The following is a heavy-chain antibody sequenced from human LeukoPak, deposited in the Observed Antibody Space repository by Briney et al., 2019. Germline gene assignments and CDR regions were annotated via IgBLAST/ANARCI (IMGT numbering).Heavy chain of an antibody. V-gene: IGHV1-18*01. CDR3: ARVSSYYYDSSGYYYLY. J-gene: IGHJ4*02. Sequence: ASVKVSCKASGYTFTSYGISWVRQAPGQGLEWMGWISAYNGNTNYAQKLQGRVTMTTDTSTSTAYMELRSLRSDDTAVYYCARVSSYYYDSSGYYYLYWGQGTLVTVSS. CDR2: ISAYNGNT. D-gene: IGHD3-22*01. CDR1: GYTFTSYG.